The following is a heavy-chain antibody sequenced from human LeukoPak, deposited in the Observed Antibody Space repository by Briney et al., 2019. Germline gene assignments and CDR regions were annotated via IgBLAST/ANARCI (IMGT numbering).Heavy chain of an antibody. CDR2: MNPNSGNT. J-gene: IGHJ6*03. CDR3: ARNPALGYCTNGVCYYYYYMDV. D-gene: IGHD2-8*01. CDR1: GYTFTSYD. Sequence: ASVKVSCKASGYTFTSYDINWVRQATGQGPEWMGWMNPNSGNTGYAQKFQGRVTMTRNTSISTAYMELSSLRSEDTAVYYCARNPALGYCTNGVCYYYYYMDVWGKGTTVTVSS. V-gene: IGHV1-8*01.